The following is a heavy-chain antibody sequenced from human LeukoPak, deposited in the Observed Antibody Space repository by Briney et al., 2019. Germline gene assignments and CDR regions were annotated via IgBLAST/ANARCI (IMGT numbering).Heavy chain of an antibody. Sequence: KASETLSLTCTVSGGSISSGGYYWSWIRQHPGKGLEWIGYIYYSGSTYYNPSLKSRVTISVDTSKNQFSLKLSSVTAADTAVYYCARGRIEAMAGTEAFDIWGQGTMVTVSS. V-gene: IGHV4-31*03. J-gene: IGHJ3*02. D-gene: IGHD6-19*01. CDR1: GGSISSGGYY. CDR2: IYYSGST. CDR3: ARGRIEAMAGTEAFDI.